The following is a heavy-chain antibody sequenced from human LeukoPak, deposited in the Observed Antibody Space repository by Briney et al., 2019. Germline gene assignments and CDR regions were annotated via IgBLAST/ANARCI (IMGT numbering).Heavy chain of an antibody. CDR3: AKDFRIGYSAHFDY. J-gene: IGHJ4*02. CDR1: GFTFSSYA. Sequence: GRSLRLSCAASGFTFSSYAMHWVRQAPGKGLEWVAVISYDGSNKYYADSVKGRFTISRDNSKNTLYLQMDSLRGEDTAVYYCAKDFRIGYSAHFDYWGQGALVTVSS. D-gene: IGHD2-21*01. CDR2: ISYDGSNK. V-gene: IGHV3-30*04.